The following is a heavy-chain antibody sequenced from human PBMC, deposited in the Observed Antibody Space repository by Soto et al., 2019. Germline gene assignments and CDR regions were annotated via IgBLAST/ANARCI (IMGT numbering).Heavy chain of an antibody. V-gene: IGHV4-34*01. J-gene: IGHJ6*02. Sequence: SSETLSLTCAVYGGSFSGYYWSWIRQPPGKGLEWIGEINHSGSTNYNPSLKSRVTISVDTSKNQFSLKLSSVTAADTAVYYCARGGVTIFSLPQYYYYGMDVWGQGTTVTVS. D-gene: IGHD3-9*01. CDR2: INHSGST. CDR3: ARGGVTIFSLPQYYYYGMDV. CDR1: GGSFSGYY.